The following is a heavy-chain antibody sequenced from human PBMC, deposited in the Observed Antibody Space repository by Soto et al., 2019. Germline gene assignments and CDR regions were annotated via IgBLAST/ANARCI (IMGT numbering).Heavy chain of an antibody. V-gene: IGHV3-7*01. CDR2: IKHDGSEK. J-gene: IGHJ4*02. CDR3: ARYTSSLDY. D-gene: IGHD6-13*01. CDR1: GFTFSSYW. Sequence: EVQLVESGGGLVQPGGSLSLSCAASGFTFSSYWMTWVRQAPGKGLEWVANIKHDGSEKSYVDSVKGRFTMSRDNAKNSLYLQMNSLRAEDTAVYYCARYTSSLDYWGQGTLVTVSS.